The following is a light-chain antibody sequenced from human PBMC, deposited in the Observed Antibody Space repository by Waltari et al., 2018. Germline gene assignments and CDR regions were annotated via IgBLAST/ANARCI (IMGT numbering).Light chain of an antibody. Sequence: EIVLTQSPATLSLSPGERATLSCRASQSVSSYLAWYQQKPGQPPRLLISWASTRESGVPDRFSGSGSGTDFTLTISSLQAEDVAIYYCQQYYRIPYTFGQETKLEIK. J-gene: IGKJ2*01. V-gene: IGKV3-15*01. CDR3: QQYYRIPYT. CDR2: WAS. CDR1: QSVSSY.